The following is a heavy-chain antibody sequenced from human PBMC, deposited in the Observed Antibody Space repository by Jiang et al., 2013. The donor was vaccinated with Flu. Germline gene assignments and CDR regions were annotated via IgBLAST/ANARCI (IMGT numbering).Heavy chain of an antibody. V-gene: IGHV1-3*01. Sequence: GAEVKKPGASVKVSCKASGYTFTSYAMHWVRQAPGQRLEWMGWINAGNGNTKYSQKFQGRVTITRDTSASTAYMELSSLRSEDTAVYYCAGDGSGGVVPNYFDYWGQGTLVTVSS. D-gene: IGHD3-10*01. J-gene: IGHJ4*02. CDR3: AGDGSGGVVPNYFDY. CDR2: INAGNGNT. CDR1: GYTFTSYA.